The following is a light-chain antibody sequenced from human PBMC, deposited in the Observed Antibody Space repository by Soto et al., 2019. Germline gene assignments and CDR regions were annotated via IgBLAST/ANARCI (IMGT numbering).Light chain of an antibody. CDR3: QSYDSSLREV. Sequence: QSVLTQPPAVSGAPGQRVTISCTGSSSNIGAGYDVHWYQHLPGTAPKLLIYGNSNRPSGVPDRFSGSKSGTSASLAITGLQSEYEADYYCQSYDSSLREVFGGGTKLTVL. CDR2: GNS. CDR1: SSNIGAGYD. V-gene: IGLV1-40*01. J-gene: IGLJ2*01.